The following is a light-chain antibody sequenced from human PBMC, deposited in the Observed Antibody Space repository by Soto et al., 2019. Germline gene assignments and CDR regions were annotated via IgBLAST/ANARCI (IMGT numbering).Light chain of an antibody. CDR3: QAWDRSTANV. CDR2: QDS. Sequence: SYELTQPPSVSVSPGQTASITCSGDKLGDRYACWYQQKPGQSPVLVIYQDSKRPSGIPERFSGSNSGNTATLTISGTQAMDEADYYCQAWDRSTANVFGTGTKLTVL. J-gene: IGLJ1*01. V-gene: IGLV3-1*01. CDR1: KLGDRY.